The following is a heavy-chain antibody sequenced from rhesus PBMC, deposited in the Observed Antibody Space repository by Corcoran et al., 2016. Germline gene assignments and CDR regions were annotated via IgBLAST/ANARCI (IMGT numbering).Heavy chain of an antibody. D-gene: IGHD3-28*01. CDR2: ISGSGGST. Sequence: QLQLQESGPGLVKPSETLSLTCAVSGGPISSNYWSWIRQPPGKGPEWVGRISGSGGSTDYNPSLKSRVTISTDTSKNQFSLKLSSVPAADTAVYYCARDKREYYYDSGYSYYFDYWGQGVLVTVSS. V-gene: IGHV4-173*01. CDR3: ARDKREYYYDSGYSYYFDY. CDR1: GGPISSNY. J-gene: IGHJ4*01.